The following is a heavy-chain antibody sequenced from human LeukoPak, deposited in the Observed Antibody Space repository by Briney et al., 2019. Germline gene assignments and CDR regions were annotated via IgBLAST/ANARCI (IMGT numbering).Heavy chain of an antibody. CDR3: ARILPTNYGDYGFDY. Sequence: SETLSLTCTLPGYSMRSGYYGGRIRQPPGEGLERSGSVYHSGNTYYNPSLKCRVTISVDTSKKQFSLKLSSVTAADTAVYYCARILPTNYGDYGFDYWGQGTLVTVS. CDR2: VYHSGNT. V-gene: IGHV4-38-2*02. D-gene: IGHD4-17*01. J-gene: IGHJ4*02. CDR1: GYSMRSGYY.